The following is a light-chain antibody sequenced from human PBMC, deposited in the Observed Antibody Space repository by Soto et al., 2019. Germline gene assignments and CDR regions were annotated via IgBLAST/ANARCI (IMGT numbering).Light chain of an antibody. CDR1: QSVSSY. CDR2: DAS. V-gene: IGKV3-11*01. Sequence: EIVLTQSPATLSLSPGERATLSCRASQSVSSYLAWYQQKPGQAPRLLIYDASNRATGIPARFSGSGSGTDFTLTISSLEPDYFADYYCQQRSNWPLTFGGGTKVEIK. CDR3: QQRSNWPLT. J-gene: IGKJ4*01.